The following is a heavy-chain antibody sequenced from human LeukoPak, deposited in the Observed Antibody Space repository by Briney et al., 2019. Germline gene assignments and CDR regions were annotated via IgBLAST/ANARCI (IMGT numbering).Heavy chain of an antibody. Sequence: GGSLRLSCAASGFTFSSYAMSWVRLAPGKGQEWVSTISGSGDTTYYADSVRGRFTVSRDNSKNTLYLQMNSLRAENTAVYYCARTPQKYCSSTTCYPEYWGQGTLVTVSS. J-gene: IGHJ4*02. D-gene: IGHD2-2*01. V-gene: IGHV3-23*01. CDR1: GFTFSSYA. CDR2: ISGSGDTT. CDR3: ARTPQKYCSSTTCYPEY.